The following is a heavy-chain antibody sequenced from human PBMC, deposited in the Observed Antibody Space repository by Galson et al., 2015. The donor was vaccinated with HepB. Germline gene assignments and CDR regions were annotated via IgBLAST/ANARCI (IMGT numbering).Heavy chain of an antibody. CDR1: GFTFSHAW. CDR3: IWVGLCMNQYYYIDG. J-gene: IGHJ6*03. D-gene: IGHD1-14*01. CDR2: IKSNGGGGTT. Sequence: SLRLSCAASGFTFSHAWMSWVRQAPGKGLEWVGRIKSNGGGGTTDYAEPVKGRFTISRDDSKNTLYLQLNSLETEHPAVYFCIWVGLCMNQYYYIDGWGEGSPVPVPS. V-gene: IGHV3-15*01.